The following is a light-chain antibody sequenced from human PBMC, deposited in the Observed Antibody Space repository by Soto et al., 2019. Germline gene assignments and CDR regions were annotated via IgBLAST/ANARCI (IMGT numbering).Light chain of an antibody. CDR1: SNDIGAYNY. J-gene: IGLJ2*01. CDR2: DAT. CDR3: SSYTSIIAVV. V-gene: IGLV2-14*03. Sequence: QSALTQPASVSGSHGQSITISCTGTSNDIGAYNYVSWYQQHPGKAPKLLIYDATNRPSGISDRFSGSKSGRTASLTISGLQPEDEADYYCSSYTSIIAVVFGGGTKLTVL.